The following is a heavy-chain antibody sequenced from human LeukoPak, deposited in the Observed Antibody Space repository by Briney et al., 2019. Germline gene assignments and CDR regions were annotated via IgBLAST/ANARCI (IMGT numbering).Heavy chain of an antibody. CDR3: ARAAYCGGDCYYYFDY. J-gene: IGHJ4*02. V-gene: IGHV4-59*01. Sequence: PSETLSLTCTVSDGSISSYYWSWIRQPPGKGLEWIGYIYDSGSTSTKYNSPLKSRVTISVDTPKKQFSLKLRSVTAADTAVYYCARAAYCGGDCYYYFDYWGQGILVTVSS. CDR1: DGSISSYY. CDR2: IYDSGSTST. D-gene: IGHD2-21*02.